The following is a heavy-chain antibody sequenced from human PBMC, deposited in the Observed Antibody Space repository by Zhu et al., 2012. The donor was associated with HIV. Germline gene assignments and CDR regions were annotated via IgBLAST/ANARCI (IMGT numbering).Heavy chain of an antibody. CDR1: RGSISDSTYY. J-gene: IGHJ4*02. V-gene: IGHV4-39*07. CDR2: SIILHIP. CDR3: ARLAGWSGWAGSYFDH. D-gene: IGHD3-3*01. Sequence: QVQLQESGPRLVQPSQALSLTCTVSRGSISDSTYYWGWIRQPPGRDVSGLAVSIILHIPTKTRTLRSRLTMSVDTSQNHFSLKLTSVTAEDTAFYYCARLAGWSGWAGSYFDHWGQGIMVTVSS.